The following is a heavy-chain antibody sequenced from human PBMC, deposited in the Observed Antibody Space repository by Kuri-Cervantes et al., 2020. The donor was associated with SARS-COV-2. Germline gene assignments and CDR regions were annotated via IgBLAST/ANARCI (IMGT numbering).Heavy chain of an antibody. D-gene: IGHD4-17*01. Sequence: LSLTCAVYGGSFSGYYWSWIRQPPGKGLEWIGEINHSGSTNYNPSLKSRVTISVDTSKNQFSLKLSSVTAADTAVYYCARGGDYSYWFDPWGQGTLVTVSS. CDR2: INHSGST. CDR1: GGSFSGYY. J-gene: IGHJ5*02. V-gene: IGHV4-34*01. CDR3: ARGGDYSYWFDP.